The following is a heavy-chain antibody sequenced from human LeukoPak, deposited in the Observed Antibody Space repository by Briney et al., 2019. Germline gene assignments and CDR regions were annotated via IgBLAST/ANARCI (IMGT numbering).Heavy chain of an antibody. J-gene: IGHJ4*02. Sequence: EASVKVSCKASGGPFSSYAISWVRQAPGQGLEWRGGIIPIFGTANYAQKFQGRVTITTDESTSTAYMELSSLRSEDTAVYYCLLWSGYYTMLDYWGQGTLVTVSS. CDR2: IIPIFGTA. D-gene: IGHD3-3*01. CDR1: GGPFSSYA. V-gene: IGHV1-69*05. CDR3: LLWSGYYTMLDY.